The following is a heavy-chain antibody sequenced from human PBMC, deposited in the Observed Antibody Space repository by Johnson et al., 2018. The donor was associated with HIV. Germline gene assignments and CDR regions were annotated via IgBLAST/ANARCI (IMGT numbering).Heavy chain of an antibody. V-gene: IGHV3-30*04. CDR1: GFTFSSYA. J-gene: IGHJ3*02. Sequence: QVQLVESGGGVVQPGRSLRLSCAASGFTFSSYAMHWVRQAPAKGLEWVAVISYDGSDKYYADSVKGRFTISRDNSKNTLYLQMNSLRGEDTAWYYCARARGQLTRGGSSFDIWGHGKMVTVSS. D-gene: IGHD6-13*01. CDR3: ARARGQLTRGGSSFDI. CDR2: ISYDGSDK.